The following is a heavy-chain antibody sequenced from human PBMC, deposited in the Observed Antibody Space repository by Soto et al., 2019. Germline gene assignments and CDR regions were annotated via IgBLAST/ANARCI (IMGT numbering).Heavy chain of an antibody. V-gene: IGHV3-64*02. CDR3: ARGGYYDSRGSDY. CDR2: ISSNGGST. CDR1: GFTFSSYA. J-gene: IGHJ4*02. Sequence: EVQLVESGEGLVQPGGSLRLSCAASGFTFSSYAMHWVRQAPGKGLEYVSAISSNGGSTYYADSVKGRFTISRDNSKNTLYLQMGSLRAEDMAVYYCARGGYYDSRGSDYWGQGTLVTVSS. D-gene: IGHD3-22*01.